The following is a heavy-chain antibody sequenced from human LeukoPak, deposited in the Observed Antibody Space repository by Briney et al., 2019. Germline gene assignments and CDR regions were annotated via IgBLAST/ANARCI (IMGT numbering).Heavy chain of an antibody. D-gene: IGHD2-2*02. CDR3: ARNVVVVPAAIRVGNYYMDV. CDR1: GGTFNSYA. V-gene: IGHV1-69*05. J-gene: IGHJ6*03. Sequence: SVKVSYKASGGTFNSYAISWVRQAPGQGLEWMGGIIPIFGTANYAQKFQGRVTITTDESTSTAYMELSSLRSEDTAVYYCARNVVVVPAAIRVGNYYMDVWGKGTTVTVSS. CDR2: IIPIFGTA.